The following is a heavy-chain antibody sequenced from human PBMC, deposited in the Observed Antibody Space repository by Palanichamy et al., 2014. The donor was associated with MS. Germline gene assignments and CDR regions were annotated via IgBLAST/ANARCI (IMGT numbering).Heavy chain of an antibody. D-gene: IGHD6-19*01. CDR2: INHSGST. Sequence: VQLQQWAAGLLKPSGTLSLTCAVYGGSFSGYYWSWIRQPPGKGLEWIGEINHSGSTNYNPSLKSRVTISVDTSKNQFSLKLSSVTAADTAVYYCARGFTLGEQWLPPDYWGQGTLVTVSS. CDR1: GGSFSGYY. J-gene: IGHJ4*02. CDR3: ARGFTLGEQWLPPDY. V-gene: IGHV4-34*01.